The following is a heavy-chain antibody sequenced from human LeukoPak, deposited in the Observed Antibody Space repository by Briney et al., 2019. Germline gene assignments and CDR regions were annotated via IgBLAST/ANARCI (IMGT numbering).Heavy chain of an antibody. CDR1: GGSFSGYY. CDR3: ARGRGWFGELRKRWFDP. J-gene: IGHJ5*02. D-gene: IGHD3-10*01. CDR2: INHSGST. V-gene: IGHV4-34*01. Sequence: PSETLSLTCAVYGGSFSGYYWSWIRQPPGKGLELIGEINHSGSTNYNPSLKSRVTISVDTSKNQFSLKLSSVTAADTAVYYCARGRGWFGELRKRWFDPWGQGTLVTVSS.